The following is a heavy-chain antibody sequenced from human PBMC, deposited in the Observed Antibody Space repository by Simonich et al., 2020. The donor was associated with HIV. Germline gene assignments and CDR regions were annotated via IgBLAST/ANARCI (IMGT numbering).Heavy chain of an antibody. V-gene: IGHV3-30*07. CDR1: GFTFSSYA. D-gene: IGHD2-2*01. Sequence: QVQLVESGGGVVQPGRSLRLSCTASGFTFSSYAMHWVRQAPGKGVGGVAVISYDGDYRNDAASVKGRFTISRDNSKNTLYLQMNSLRAEDTAVYYCARGACPLGYCSSNNFGSWGQGTLVTVSS. CDR3: ARGACPLGYCSSNNFGS. CDR2: ISYDGDYR. J-gene: IGHJ4*02.